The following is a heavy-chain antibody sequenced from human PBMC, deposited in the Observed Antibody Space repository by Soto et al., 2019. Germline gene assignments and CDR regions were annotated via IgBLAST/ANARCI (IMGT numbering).Heavy chain of an antibody. CDR2: IYYSGST. J-gene: IGHJ4*02. D-gene: IGHD1-1*01. Sequence: QVQLQESGPGLVKPSQTLSLTCTVSGGSISSGDYYWSWIRQPPGKGLEWIGYIYYSGSTYYNPSLKRRVTKSVDTATSQFPRKLSSVTAADTAGYYCARNRRDRYGHLDYWGQGTLVTVSS. V-gene: IGHV4-30-4*01. CDR1: GGSISSGDYY. CDR3: ARNRRDRYGHLDY.